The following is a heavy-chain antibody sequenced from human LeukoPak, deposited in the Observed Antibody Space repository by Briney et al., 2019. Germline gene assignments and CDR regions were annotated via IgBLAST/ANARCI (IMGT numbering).Heavy chain of an antibody. J-gene: IGHJ6*03. CDR2: INPNSGGT. V-gene: IGHV1-2*02. CDR3: ARVMGATPNYYYYYMDV. D-gene: IGHD1-26*01. CDR1: GYTFTGYY. Sequence: GASVKVSCKASGYTFTGYYMHWVRQAPGQGLEWMGWINPNSGGTNYAQKFQGRVTMTRDTSISTAYMELRSLRSDDTAVYYCARVMGATPNYYYYYMDVWGKGTTVTVSS.